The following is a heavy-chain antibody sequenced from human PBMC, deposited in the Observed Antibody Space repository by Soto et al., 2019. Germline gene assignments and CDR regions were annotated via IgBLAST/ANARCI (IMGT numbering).Heavy chain of an antibody. D-gene: IGHD6-6*01. V-gene: IGHV4-34*01. Sequence: SETLSLTCAVYGGSFSGYYWSWIRQPPGKGLEWIGEINHSGSTNYNPSLKSRVTISVDTSKNQFSLKLSSVTAADTAVYYCARNEGRIAARPLVDYWGQGTLVTVSS. CDR2: INHSGST. CDR3: ARNEGRIAARPLVDY. CDR1: GGSFSGYY. J-gene: IGHJ4*02.